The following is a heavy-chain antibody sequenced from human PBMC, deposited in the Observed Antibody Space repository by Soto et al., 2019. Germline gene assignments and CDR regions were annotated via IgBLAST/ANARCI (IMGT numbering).Heavy chain of an antibody. J-gene: IGHJ6*03. V-gene: IGHV3-23*01. Sequence: EVQLLESGGGLVQPGGSLRLSCAASGFTFSSYAMSWVRQAPGKGQEWVSAITPSGANTYYADSVKDRFTISRDNSKNTRNLQVNSLSAEDTAIYACAKAGPYSGSCYDYMDVWGKGAAFTVSS. CDR1: GFTFSSYA. CDR2: ITPSGANT. CDR3: AKAGPYSGSCYDYMDV. D-gene: IGHD6-13*01.